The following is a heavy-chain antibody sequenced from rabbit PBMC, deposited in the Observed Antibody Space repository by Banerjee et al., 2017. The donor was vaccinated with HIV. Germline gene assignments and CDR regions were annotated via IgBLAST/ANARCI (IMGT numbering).Heavy chain of an antibody. Sequence: QEQLVESGGGLVKPEGSLKLSCTASGFSFSNKAVMCWVRQGPGKGLEWIGYIDPIFGSTVYASWVNGRFTISRENTQNTLYLQLNSLTVADTATYFCVREAGYGGYGDGHLWGPGTLVTVS. CDR1: GFSFSNKA. D-gene: IGHD6-1*01. CDR2: IDPIFGST. CDR3: VREAGYGGYGDGHL. V-gene: IGHV1S47*01. J-gene: IGHJ6*01.